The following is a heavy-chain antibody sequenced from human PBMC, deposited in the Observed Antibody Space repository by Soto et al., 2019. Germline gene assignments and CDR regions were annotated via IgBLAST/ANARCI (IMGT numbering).Heavy chain of an antibody. CDR1: GFSFSSYA. CDR2: ISGSGGST. CDR3: AKDQGSSARIKFSGLDV. Sequence: EVQLLESGGGLVQPGGSLRLSCAASGFSFSSYAMSWVRQAPGKGLEWVSAISGSGGSTYYADSVKGRFTISRDNSKNTLYLQIDSLRAEDTAVYYCAKDQGSSARIKFSGLDVWGQGTTVTVSS. J-gene: IGHJ6*02. V-gene: IGHV3-23*01. D-gene: IGHD6-6*01.